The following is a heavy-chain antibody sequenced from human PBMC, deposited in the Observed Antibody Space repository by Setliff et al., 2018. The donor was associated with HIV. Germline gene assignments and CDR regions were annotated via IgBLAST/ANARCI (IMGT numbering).Heavy chain of an antibody. J-gene: IGHJ5*02. CDR2: INHSGST. CDR1: GWSFSDYY. CDR3: ARRYRIAARPKWFDP. V-gene: IGHV4-34*01. Sequence: SETLSLTCAVYGWSFSDYYWSWIRQPPGKGLEWVGEINHSGSTNYNPSLKSRVTISVDTSKNQFSLKLSSVTASDTAVYYCARRYRIAARPKWFDPWGQGTLVTVSS. D-gene: IGHD6-6*01.